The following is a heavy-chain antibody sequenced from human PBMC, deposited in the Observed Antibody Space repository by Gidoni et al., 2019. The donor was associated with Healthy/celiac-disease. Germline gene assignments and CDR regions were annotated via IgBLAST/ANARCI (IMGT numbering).Heavy chain of an antibody. V-gene: IGHV4-34*01. CDR3: ARVRRYYYGSGSYWFDY. CDR1: GGSFSGSY. Sequence: VQLQQWGAGLLKPSETLSLTCPVYGGSFSGSYWSWIRQPPGQGLEWIGEINHSGSTNYNPSLKSRVTISVDTSKNQFSLKLSSVTAADTAVYYCARVRRYYYGSGSYWFDYWGQGTLVTVSS. CDR2: INHSGST. J-gene: IGHJ4*02. D-gene: IGHD3-10*01.